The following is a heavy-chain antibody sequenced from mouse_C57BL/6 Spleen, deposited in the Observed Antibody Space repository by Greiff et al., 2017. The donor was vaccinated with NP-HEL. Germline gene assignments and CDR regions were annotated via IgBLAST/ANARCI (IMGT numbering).Heavy chain of an antibody. V-gene: IGHV1-82*01. J-gene: IGHJ1*03. CDR3: ANGTKWYFDG. CDR1: GYAFSSSW. CDR2: IYPGDGDT. D-gene: IGHD1-1*01. Sequence: VQLQQSGPELVKPGASVKISCKASGYAFSSSWMNWVKQRPGKGLEWIGRIYPGDGDTNYNGKFKGKATLTADKSSSTAYMHLSSLTSEDSAVYCGANGTKWYFDGWGTGTTVTVSS.